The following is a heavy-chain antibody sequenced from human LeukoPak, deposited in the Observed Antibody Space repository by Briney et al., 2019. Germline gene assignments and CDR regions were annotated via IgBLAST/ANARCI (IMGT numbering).Heavy chain of an antibody. J-gene: IGHJ5*02. V-gene: IGHV1-69*13. CDR2: IIPIFGTA. CDR1: GGTFSSYA. Sequence: SVKVSCKASGGTFSSYAISWVRQAPGQGLEWMGGIIPIFGTANYAQKFQGRVTITADESTSTAYMELSRLRSDDTAVYYCASSYYYDSSGFDPWGQGTLVTVSS. D-gene: IGHD3-22*01. CDR3: ASSYYYDSSGFDP.